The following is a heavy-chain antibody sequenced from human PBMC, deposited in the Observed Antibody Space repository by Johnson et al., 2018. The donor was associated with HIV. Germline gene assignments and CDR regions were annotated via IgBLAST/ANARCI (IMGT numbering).Heavy chain of an antibody. D-gene: IGHD3-22*01. V-gene: IGHV3-30-3*02. J-gene: IGHJ3*02. Sequence: QVQLVESGGGVVQPGRSLRLSCAASGFTFSSYAMHWVRQAPGKGLEWVAVISYDGSNKYYADYVKGRFTIARDNSKNTLYLQMNSLRPEETAVYYCAKTLGYDSSGYHDGFDIWGQGTLVTVSS. CDR1: GFTFSSYA. CDR2: ISYDGSNK. CDR3: AKTLGYDSSGYHDGFDI.